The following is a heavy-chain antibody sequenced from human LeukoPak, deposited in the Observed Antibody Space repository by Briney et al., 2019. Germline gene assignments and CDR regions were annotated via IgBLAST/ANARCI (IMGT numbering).Heavy chain of an antibody. V-gene: IGHV4-39*07. J-gene: IGHJ4*02. CDR1: GGSISSSSYY. CDR2: IYHSGST. CDR3: ARVGGSGTLFDY. Sequence: SETLSLTCTVSGGSISSSSYYWGWIRQPPGKGLEWIGNIYHSGSTYYNPSLKSRVTISVDTSKNQFSLKLSSVTAADTAVYYCARVGGSGTLFDYWGQGNLVTVSS. D-gene: IGHD3-10*01.